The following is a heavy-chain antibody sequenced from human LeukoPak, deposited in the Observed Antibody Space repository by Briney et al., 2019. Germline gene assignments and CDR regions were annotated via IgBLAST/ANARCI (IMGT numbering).Heavy chain of an antibody. D-gene: IGHD1-7*01. CDR3: ARVAYNWNYLSAFDI. CDR1: GGSISSGGYS. V-gene: IGHV4-34*01. CDR2: INHSGST. Sequence: PSETLSLTCAVSGGSISSGGYSWSWIRQPPGTGLEWIGEINHSGSTNYNPSLKSRVTISVDTSKNQFSLKLSSVTAADTAVYYCARVAYNWNYLSAFDIWGQGTMVTVPS. J-gene: IGHJ3*02.